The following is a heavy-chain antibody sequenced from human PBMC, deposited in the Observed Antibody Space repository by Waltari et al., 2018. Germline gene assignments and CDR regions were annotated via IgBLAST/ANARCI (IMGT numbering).Heavy chain of an antibody. V-gene: IGHV4-30-2*01. CDR1: GGSLSSGGYS. D-gene: IGHD2-2*02. Sequence: QLQLQESGSGLVKPSQTLSLTCAVSGGSLSSGGYSLSWIRQPPGKCLEWIGYIYHSGGTYYNPSLKSRVTISVDRSKNQFSLKLSSVTAADTAVYYCARIPPGFYYYMDVWCKGTTVTISS. J-gene: IGHJ6*03. CDR2: IYHSGGT. CDR3: ARIPPGFYYYMDV.